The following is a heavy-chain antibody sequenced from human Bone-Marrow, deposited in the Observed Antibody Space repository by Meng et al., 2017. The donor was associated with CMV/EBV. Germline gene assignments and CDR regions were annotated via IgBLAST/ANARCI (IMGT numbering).Heavy chain of an antibody. CDR3: ARADWAYYSYEPTGD. J-gene: IGHJ4*02. CDR2: IKGDGSST. Sequence: GESLKIYWAASGFDFTIYWMHWVRQVPGKGLVWVSRIKGDGSSTTYADSVKGRFTVSRDNAKNSLSLQMNSLRGEDAAVYYCARADWAYYSYEPTGDWGQGTLVTVSS. V-gene: IGHV3-74*03. CDR1: GFDFTIYW. D-gene: IGHD3-10*01.